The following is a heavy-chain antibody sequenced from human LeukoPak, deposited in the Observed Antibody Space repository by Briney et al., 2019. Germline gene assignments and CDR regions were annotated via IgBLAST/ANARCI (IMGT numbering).Heavy chain of an antibody. J-gene: IGHJ6*03. Sequence: GGSLRLSCAASGFSFDDYTMHWVRLAPGKGLEWVSLISWDGGSTYYADSVKGRFTISRDNSKNSLYLQMNSLRTEDTALYYCAKDGVSEGSSSLFYYYYMDVWGKGTTVTVSS. CDR3: AKDGVSEGSSSLFYYYYMDV. CDR1: GFSFDDYT. CDR2: ISWDGGST. D-gene: IGHD6-6*01. V-gene: IGHV3-43*01.